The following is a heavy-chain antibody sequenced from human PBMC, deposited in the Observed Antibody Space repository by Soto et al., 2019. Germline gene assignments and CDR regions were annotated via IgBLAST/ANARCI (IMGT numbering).Heavy chain of an antibody. V-gene: IGHV3-11*01. CDR1: GFTLSDYY. J-gene: IGHJ4*02. Sequence: PGGSLRLSCAASGFTLSDYYMIWIRQAPGKGLEWVSYISSSGRSIYYADSVKGRFTISRDNAKNSLYLQMNSLRAEDTAVYHCARRGSSGWYESYFDYWGQGTPVTVSS. D-gene: IGHD6-19*01. CDR3: ARRGSSGWYESYFDY. CDR2: ISSSGRSI.